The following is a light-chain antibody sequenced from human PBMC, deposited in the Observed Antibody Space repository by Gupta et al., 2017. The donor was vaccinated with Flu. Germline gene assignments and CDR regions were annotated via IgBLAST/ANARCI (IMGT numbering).Light chain of an antibody. CDR3: QVWDSSSGV. J-gene: IGLJ2*01. CDR1: NIGSKS. CDR2: DDS. V-gene: IGLV3-21*02. Sequence: SSVLTQPPPVPVAPGQTARITCGGNNIGSKSVHWYQQKPGQAPVLVVYDDSDRPSGSPERFSGSNSGNTATLTISRVEDGDEDDYYCQVWDSSSGVFGGGTKLTVL.